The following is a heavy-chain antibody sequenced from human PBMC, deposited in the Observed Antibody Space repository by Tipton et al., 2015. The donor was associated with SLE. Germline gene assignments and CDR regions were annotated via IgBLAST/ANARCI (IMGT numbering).Heavy chain of an antibody. CDR2: IYYSGTT. Sequence: GLVKPSETLSLLCTVSGDSINHYYWSWIRQPPGKGLEWIGYIYYSGTTNYNPSLKSPVTISVDTSKSQFSLTLSSVTAADSAVYYCARGVFWTGYYLDYWGQGILVTVSS. V-gene: IGHV4-59*01. CDR3: ARGVFWTGYYLDY. CDR1: GDSINHYY. D-gene: IGHD3/OR15-3a*01. J-gene: IGHJ4*02.